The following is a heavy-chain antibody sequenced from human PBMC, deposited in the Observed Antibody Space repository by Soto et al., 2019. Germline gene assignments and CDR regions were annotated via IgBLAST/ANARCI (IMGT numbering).Heavy chain of an antibody. CDR2: ISYDGSTK. CDR1: GFTFSSYA. V-gene: IGHV3-30-3*01. J-gene: IGHJ4*02. Sequence: PGGSLRLSCAASGFTFSSYAMHWVRQAPGKGLEWVSVISYDGSTKYYADSVKGRFTISRDNSKNTLYLQMNSLRADDTAVYYCARAGSSGTNDYWGQGTLVTVSS. D-gene: IGHD6-19*01. CDR3: ARAGSSGTNDY.